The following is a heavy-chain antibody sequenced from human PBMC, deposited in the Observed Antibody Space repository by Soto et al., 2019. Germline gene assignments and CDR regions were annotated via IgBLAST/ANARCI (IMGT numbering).Heavy chain of an antibody. J-gene: IGHJ6*03. CDR1: GFTFSSYS. V-gene: IGHV3-48*01. CDR2: ISSSSSTI. CDR3: ARDPLLWFGEEPSYYYYYMDV. Sequence: EVQLVESGGGLVQPGGSLRLSCAASGFTFSSYSMNWVRQAPGKGLEWVSYISSSSSTIYYADSVKGRFTISRDNAKNSLYLQINSLRAEDTAVYYCARDPLLWFGEEPSYYYYYMDVWGKGTTVTVSS. D-gene: IGHD3-10*01.